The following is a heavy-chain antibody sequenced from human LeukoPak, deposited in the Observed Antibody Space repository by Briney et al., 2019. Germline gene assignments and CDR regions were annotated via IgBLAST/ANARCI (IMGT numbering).Heavy chain of an antibody. CDR2: ISGSGGST. CDR1: RFTFSTYT. J-gene: IGHJ4*02. Sequence: GGSLRLSCAASRFTFSTYTMNWVRQAPGKGLEWVSTISGSGGSTYYADSVTGRFTISRDNSKNTLYLQMSSLRAEDTAVYYCAKERTETTAFDYWGQGTLVTVSS. V-gene: IGHV3-23*01. D-gene: IGHD1-7*01. CDR3: AKERTETTAFDY.